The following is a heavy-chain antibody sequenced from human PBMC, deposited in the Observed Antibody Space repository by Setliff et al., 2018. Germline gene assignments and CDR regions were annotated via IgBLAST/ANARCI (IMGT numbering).Heavy chain of an antibody. CDR2: ISYTGST. V-gene: IGHV4-59*08. CDR1: GDSILDNY. J-gene: IGHJ4*02. D-gene: IGHD3-22*01. Sequence: PSETLSLTCSVSGDSILDNYWSWIRQSPGRGLEWIAYISYTGSTNYNPSLKSRVTISLDTSKNHFSLNLRSVTAADTAVYYCASLPYYDSSGYSLSYYWGQGTLVTVSS. CDR3: ASLPYYDSSGYSLSYY.